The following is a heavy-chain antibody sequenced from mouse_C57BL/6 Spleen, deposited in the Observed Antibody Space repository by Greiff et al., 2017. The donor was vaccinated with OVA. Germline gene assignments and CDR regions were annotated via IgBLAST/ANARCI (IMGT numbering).Heavy chain of an antibody. CDR3: ARDEFYYFDY. Sequence: QVQLKQSGAELARPGASVKMSCKASGYTFTSYTMHWVKQRPGQGLEWIGYINPSSGYTKYNQKFKDKATLTADKSSSTAYMQLSSLTSEDSAVYYCARDEFYYFDYWGQGTTLTVSS. J-gene: IGHJ2*01. V-gene: IGHV1-4*01. CDR1: GYTFTSYT. CDR2: INPSSGYT.